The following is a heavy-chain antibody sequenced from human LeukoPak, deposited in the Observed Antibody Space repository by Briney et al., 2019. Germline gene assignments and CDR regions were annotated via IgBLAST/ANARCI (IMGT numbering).Heavy chain of an antibody. D-gene: IGHD3-10*01. CDR1: GDSISSYY. Sequence: PSETLSLTCTVSGDSISSYYWSWIRQPAGKGLEWIGRIFTTERTIYNPSLKSRVTMSVDTSKNQFSLTLSSVTAADTAVYYCARARRMVRGSWMFDYWGHGTLVAVSS. CDR2: IFTTERT. J-gene: IGHJ4*01. V-gene: IGHV4-4*07. CDR3: ARARRMVRGSWMFDY.